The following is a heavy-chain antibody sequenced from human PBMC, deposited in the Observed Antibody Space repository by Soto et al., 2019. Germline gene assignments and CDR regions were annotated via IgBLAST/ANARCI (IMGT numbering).Heavy chain of an antibody. CDR1: GFTFSSYA. CDR2: ISGSGGST. D-gene: IGHD2-2*02. CDR3: AKLGYCSSTSCYMDWFDP. Sequence: SLRLSCAASGFTFSSYAMSWVRQAPGKGLEWVSAISGSGGSTYYADSVKGRFTISRDNSKNTLYLQMNSLRAEDTAVYYCAKLGYCSSTSCYMDWFDPWGQGTLVTVSS. J-gene: IGHJ5*02. V-gene: IGHV3-23*01.